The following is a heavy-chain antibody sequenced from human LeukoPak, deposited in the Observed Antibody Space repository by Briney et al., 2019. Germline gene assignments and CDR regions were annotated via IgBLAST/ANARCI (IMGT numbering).Heavy chain of an antibody. CDR1: GFTFSNYG. J-gene: IGHJ4*02. V-gene: IGHV3-23*01. Sequence: KPGGSLRLSCAASGFTFSNYGMSWVRQAPGKGLEWVSSFSGSGITTYYADSVKGRFTISRDNSKNTLYLQMNSLRAEDTAIYYCAKRGPIYSASPGNYFDYWGQGTLVTVSS. D-gene: IGHD3-10*01. CDR3: AKRGPIYSASPGNYFDY. CDR2: FSGSGITT.